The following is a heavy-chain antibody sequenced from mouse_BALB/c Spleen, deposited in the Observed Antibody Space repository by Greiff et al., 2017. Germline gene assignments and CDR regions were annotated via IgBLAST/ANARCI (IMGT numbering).Heavy chain of an antibody. CDR1: GFTFSSYT. CDR3: ARHTVVVDAMDY. V-gene: IGHV5-12-2*01. D-gene: IGHD1-1*01. Sequence: EVMLVESGGGLVQPGGSLKLSCAASGFTFSSYTMSWVRQTPEKRLEWVAYISNGGGSTYYPDTVKGRFTISRDNAKNTLYLQMSSLKSEDTAMYYCARHTVVVDAMDYWGQGTSVTVSS. J-gene: IGHJ4*01. CDR2: ISNGGGST.